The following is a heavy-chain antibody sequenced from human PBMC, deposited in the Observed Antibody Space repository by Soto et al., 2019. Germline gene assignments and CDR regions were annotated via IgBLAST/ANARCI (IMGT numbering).Heavy chain of an antibody. CDR2: IIPIFGTA. Sequence: SVKVSCKASGGTFSSYAISWVRQAPGQGLEWMGGIIPIFGTANYAQKFQGRVTITADESTSTAYMELSSLRSEDTAVYYCAREGIAAAGRNYYYYGMDVWGQGTTVTVSS. V-gene: IGHV1-69*13. CDR3: AREGIAAAGRNYYYYGMDV. CDR1: GGTFSSYA. J-gene: IGHJ6*02. D-gene: IGHD6-13*01.